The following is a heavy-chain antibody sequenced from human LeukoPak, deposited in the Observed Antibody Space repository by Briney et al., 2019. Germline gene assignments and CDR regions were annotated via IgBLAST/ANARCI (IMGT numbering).Heavy chain of an antibody. D-gene: IGHD2-15*01. CDR3: TTCSGGSCYSGIYYYYGMDV. CDR2: IYSGGST. CDR1: GFTVSSNY. J-gene: IGHJ6*02. V-gene: IGHV3-66*01. Sequence: GGSLRLSCAASGFTVSSNYMSWVRQAPGKGLEWVSVIYSGGSTYYADSVKGRFTISRDNSKNTLYLQMNSLRAEDTAVYYCTTCSGGSCYSGIYYYYGMDVWGQGTTVTVSS.